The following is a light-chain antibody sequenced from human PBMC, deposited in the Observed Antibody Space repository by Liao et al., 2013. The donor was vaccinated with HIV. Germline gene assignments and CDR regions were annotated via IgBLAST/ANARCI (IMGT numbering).Light chain of an antibody. V-gene: IGLV3-21*01. CDR3: QAWDSSTGV. J-gene: IGLJ3*02. CDR2: QDS. Sequence: SYVLTQTPSVSVAPGKTARITCGGNDIGSKSVHWYQQKPGQSPVLVIYQDSKRPSGIPERFSGSNSGNTATLTISGTQAMDEADYYCQAWDSSTGVFGGGTKLTVL. CDR1: DIGSKS.